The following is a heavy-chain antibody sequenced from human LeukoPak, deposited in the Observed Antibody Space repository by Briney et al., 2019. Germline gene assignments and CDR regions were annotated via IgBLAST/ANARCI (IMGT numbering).Heavy chain of an antibody. V-gene: IGHV4-38-2*02. CDR2: IYHSGST. D-gene: IGHD3-22*01. CDR1: GYSISSGYY. J-gene: IGHJ4*02. Sequence: SETLSLTCTVSGYSISSGYYWGWIRQPPGKGLEWIGSIYHSGSTYYNPSLKSRVTISVDTSKNQFSLKLSSVTAADTAVYYCARVGIFYDSSGFDYWGQGTLVTVSS. CDR3: ARVGIFYDSSGFDY.